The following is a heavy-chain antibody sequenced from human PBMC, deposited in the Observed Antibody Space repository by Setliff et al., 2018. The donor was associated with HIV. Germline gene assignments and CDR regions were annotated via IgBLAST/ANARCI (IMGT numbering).Heavy chain of an antibody. CDR1: GGSFSNYY. CDR2: LSPSGTT. J-gene: IGHJ4*02. D-gene: IGHD4-17*01. CDR3: ASFFVTTVTNQDY. Sequence: SETLSLTCTVYGGSFSNYYTNWIRQPPGKGLEWIGELSPSGTTRSNPSLQSRATISLDTSNNQFSLKLTSVTAADTAMYYCASFFVTTVTNQDYWGQGTPVTVSS. V-gene: IGHV4-34*01.